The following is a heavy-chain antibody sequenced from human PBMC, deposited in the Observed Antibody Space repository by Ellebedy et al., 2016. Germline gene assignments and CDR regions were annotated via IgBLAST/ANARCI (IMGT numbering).Heavy chain of an antibody. CDR1: GYTFTNYG. Sequence: ASVKVSXKASGYTFTNYGITWVRQAPGQGLEWMGWISTSNGDTNYAQKLQGRVTMTTDPSTSTAYMELRSLRSDDTAVYYCARGNHYYDSSGYHDWGQGTLVTVSS. D-gene: IGHD3-22*01. J-gene: IGHJ4*02. CDR2: ISTSNGDT. V-gene: IGHV1-18*01. CDR3: ARGNHYYDSSGYHD.